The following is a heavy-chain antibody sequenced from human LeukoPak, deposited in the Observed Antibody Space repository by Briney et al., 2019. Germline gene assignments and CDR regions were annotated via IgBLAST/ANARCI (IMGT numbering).Heavy chain of an antibody. D-gene: IGHD6-19*01. CDR2: VSTSGST. J-gene: IGHJ4*02. Sequence: SQTLSLTCTVSGGSISSAGYYWSWIRQSAGKGLEWIGRVSTSGSTNYNPSLKSRVTISVDKSKNQFSLKLSSVTAADTAVYYCARDEYSSGRGYWGQGTLVTVSS. V-gene: IGHV4-61*02. CDR1: GGSISSAGYY. CDR3: ARDEYSSGRGY.